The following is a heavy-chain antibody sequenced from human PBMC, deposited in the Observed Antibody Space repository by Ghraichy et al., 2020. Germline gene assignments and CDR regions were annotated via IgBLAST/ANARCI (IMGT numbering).Heavy chain of an antibody. J-gene: IGHJ4*02. CDR3: ARGVDFWNGYSFDC. D-gene: IGHD3-3*01. CDR2: VYYSGST. V-gene: IGHV4-59*01. Sequence: SETLSLTCSVSGGAISTDYWSWIRQPPGKGLEWIGYVYYSGSTEYSPSLESRVAMSVDTSKNQFSLKLSSVTAADTAVYYCARGVDFWNGYSFDCWGQGTLVTVSS. CDR1: GGAISTDY.